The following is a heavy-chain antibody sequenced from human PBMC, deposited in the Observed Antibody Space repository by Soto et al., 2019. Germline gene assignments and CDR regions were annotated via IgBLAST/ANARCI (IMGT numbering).Heavy chain of an antibody. V-gene: IGHV3-23*01. J-gene: IGHJ6*02. CDR2: ITGVGAYT. Sequence: EVQLLESGGGWAQPGGSLTLSCVASGFTFSDYAMSWVRRAPGKGLGWVPTITGVGAYTYYADSVEGRFTISRDNSKNTLYLQMTSLRAEDMAVYYCAKDAGDVRDWDCRGGSCSPDGMDVWGQGTTVTVSS. CDR1: GFTFSDYA. D-gene: IGHD2-15*01. CDR3: AKDAGDVRDWDCRGGSCSPDGMDV.